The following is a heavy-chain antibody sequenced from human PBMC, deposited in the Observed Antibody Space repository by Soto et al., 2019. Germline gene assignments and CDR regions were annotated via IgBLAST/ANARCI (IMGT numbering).Heavy chain of an antibody. CDR3: ARTVVVIVSSVPVYFDY. Sequence: SETLSLTCGVSGYAINGGYYWGWIRQSPGKGLEWIGNMYHGGFSYYNPSLKGRVTISVDTWKNRFSLNLRSVTAADTAVYYCARTVVVIVSSVPVYFDYCGQGMLGTVSS. J-gene: IGHJ4*02. CDR2: MYHGGFS. D-gene: IGHD3-22*01. CDR1: GYAINGGYY. V-gene: IGHV4-38-2*01.